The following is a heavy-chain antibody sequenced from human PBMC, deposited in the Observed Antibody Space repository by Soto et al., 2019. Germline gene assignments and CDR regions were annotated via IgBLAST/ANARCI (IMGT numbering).Heavy chain of an antibody. D-gene: IGHD6-19*01. CDR1: GGTFSSYA. CDR2: IIPIFGTA. Sequence: SVKVSCKASGGTFSSYAISWVRQAPGQGLEWMGGIIPIFGTANYAQKFQGRVTITADESTSTAYMELSSLRSEDAAVYYCARYRSGWSPLYYYYYGMDVWGQGTTVTVSS. CDR3: ARYRSGWSPLYYYYYGMDV. V-gene: IGHV1-69*13. J-gene: IGHJ6*02.